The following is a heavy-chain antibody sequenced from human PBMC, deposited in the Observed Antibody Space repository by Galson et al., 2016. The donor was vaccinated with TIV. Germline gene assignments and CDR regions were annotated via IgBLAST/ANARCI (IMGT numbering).Heavy chain of an antibody. CDR2: LNPSGVTT. D-gene: IGHD5-12*01. J-gene: IGHJ4*02. Sequence: SVKVSCKASGYIFTTYYIHWVRQAPGQGLEWMGKLNPSGVTTSYAEKFQDRVTMSMDTSTSTFYMGLSSLTSEDTAIYYCSREKYSGFGFWGQGTLVTVSS. CDR3: SREKYSGFGF. CDR1: GYIFTTYY. V-gene: IGHV1-46*01.